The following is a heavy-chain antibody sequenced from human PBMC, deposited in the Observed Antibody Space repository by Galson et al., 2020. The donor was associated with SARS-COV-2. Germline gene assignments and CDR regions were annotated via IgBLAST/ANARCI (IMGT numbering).Heavy chain of an antibody. V-gene: IGHV2-5*02. Sequence: SGPTLVKPTQTLTLTCTFSGFSLSTSGGGVGWIRQPPGKALEWLALIYWDDDKRYSPSLKSKLSITKDTSKNQVVLTMTNMDPVDTATYYCAHRQITFGGVHALDIWGQGTMVTVSS. CDR3: AHRQITFGGVHALDI. CDR1: GFSLSTSGGG. J-gene: IGHJ3*02. D-gene: IGHD3-16*01. CDR2: IYWDDDK.